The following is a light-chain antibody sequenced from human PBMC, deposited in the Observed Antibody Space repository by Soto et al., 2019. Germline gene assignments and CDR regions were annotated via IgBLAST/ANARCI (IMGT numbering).Light chain of an antibody. V-gene: IGKV3-15*01. CDR3: QQYNNWLT. Sequence: EIVMTQSPATLSVSPGERATLPCRASQSVSSNLAWYQQKPGQAPRLLIYGASTRATGIPARFSGSGSGTEFTLTISSLQSEDFAVYYCQQYNNWLTFGGGTKV. J-gene: IGKJ4*01. CDR2: GAS. CDR1: QSVSSN.